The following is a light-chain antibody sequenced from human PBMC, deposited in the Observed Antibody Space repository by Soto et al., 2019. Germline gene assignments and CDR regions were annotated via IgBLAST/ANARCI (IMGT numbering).Light chain of an antibody. J-gene: IGLJ2*01. CDR2: DVT. CDR1: SSDVGAYNY. V-gene: IGLV2-11*01. Sequence: QSALTQPRSVSGSPGQSVTISCTAISSDVGAYNYVSWYQQHPGKAPKLMIYDVTKRPSGVPDRFSGSKSGNTASLTISGLQAEDEADYSCCSYAGIYTMVFGGGTKVTVL. CDR3: CSYAGIYTMV.